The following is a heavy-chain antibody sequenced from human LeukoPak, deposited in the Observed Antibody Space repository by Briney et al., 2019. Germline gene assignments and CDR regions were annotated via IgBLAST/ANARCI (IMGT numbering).Heavy chain of an antibody. CDR1: GGSFSGYY. CDR3: ARGRYSRSHDY. Sequence: SETLSLTCAVYGGSFSGYYRSWIRQPPGKGLEWIGEINHSGSTNYNPSLKSRVTISVDTSKNQFSLKLSSVTAADTAVYYCARGRYSRSHDYWGQGTLVTVSS. D-gene: IGHD5-18*01. V-gene: IGHV4-34*01. J-gene: IGHJ4*02. CDR2: INHSGST.